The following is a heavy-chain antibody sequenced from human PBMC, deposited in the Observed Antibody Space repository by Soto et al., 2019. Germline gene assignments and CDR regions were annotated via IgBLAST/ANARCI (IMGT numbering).Heavy chain of an antibody. J-gene: IGHJ5*02. CDR1: GYTFTDYF. V-gene: IGHV1-2*02. CDR3: ARVTLKAGHWFDP. CDR2: INPKSGGT. Sequence: ASVKVSCKASGYTFTDYFIHWVRQVPGQGFEWMGWINPKSGGTTYAQKFQGRVTMTRDTSNSTAYMELRGLRSDDTAVYYRARVTLKAGHWFDPWGQGTLVTVSS.